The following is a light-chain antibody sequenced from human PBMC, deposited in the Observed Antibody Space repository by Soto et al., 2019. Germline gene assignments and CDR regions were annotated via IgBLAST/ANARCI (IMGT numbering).Light chain of an antibody. CDR3: QQYGSSPRT. Sequence: DIVLTQSPGNLSLSPGEISTLSCRASQSVSRTILAWSQQKPGQAPRLLIYAASSMATGIPDRFSGSGSGTDFTLSISRLEPEDFAVYYCQQYGSSPRTFGQGTKVEIK. J-gene: IGKJ1*01. V-gene: IGKV3-20*01. CDR1: QSVSRTI. CDR2: AAS.